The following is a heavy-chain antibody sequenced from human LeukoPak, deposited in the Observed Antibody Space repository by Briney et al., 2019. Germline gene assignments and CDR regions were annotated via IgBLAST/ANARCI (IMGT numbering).Heavy chain of an antibody. Sequence: GGSLRLSCAASGLTFSSYGMHWVRQAPGKGLEWVAFIRYDGSNKYYADSVKGRFTISRDNSKNTLYLQMNSLRAEDTAVYYCAKPTSVFWSGYQYWGQGTLVTVSS. CDR1: GLTFSSYG. CDR3: AKPTSVFWSGYQY. V-gene: IGHV3-30*02. D-gene: IGHD3-3*01. CDR2: IRYDGSNK. J-gene: IGHJ4*02.